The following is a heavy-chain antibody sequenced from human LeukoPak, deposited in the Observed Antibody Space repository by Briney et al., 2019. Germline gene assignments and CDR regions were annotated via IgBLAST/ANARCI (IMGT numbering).Heavy chain of an antibody. CDR2: IIPILGIA. V-gene: IGHV1-69*04. J-gene: IGHJ4*02. CDR1: GGTFSSYT. CDR3: AREDLQLAVYDSSGYYVAFDY. Sequence: ASVKVSCKASGGTFSSYTISWVRQAPGQGLEWMGRIIPILGIANYAQKFQGRVTITADKSTSTAYMELSSLRSEDTAVYYRAREDLQLAVYDSSGYYVAFDYWGRGTLVTVSS. D-gene: IGHD3-22*01.